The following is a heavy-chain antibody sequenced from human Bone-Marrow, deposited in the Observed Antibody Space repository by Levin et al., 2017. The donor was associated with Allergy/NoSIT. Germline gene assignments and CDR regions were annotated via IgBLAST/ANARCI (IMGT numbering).Heavy chain of an antibody. V-gene: IGHV4-30-4*01. CDR2: IYYIGNS. CDR1: GDSVTNGDYY. J-gene: IGHJ4*02. Sequence: SETLSLTCSVSGDSVTNGDYYWSWIRQPPGKGLEWIGYIYYIGNSFYNPSLKSRASISLDKSKNQFSLKLRSVSAADTAVYFCARDPYQDYWDRNGYSETWGQGTLVTVSS. D-gene: IGHD3-22*01. CDR3: ARDPYQDYWDRNGYSET.